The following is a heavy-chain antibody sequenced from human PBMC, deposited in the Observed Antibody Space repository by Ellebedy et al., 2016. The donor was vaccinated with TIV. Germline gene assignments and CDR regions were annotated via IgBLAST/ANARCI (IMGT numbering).Heavy chain of an antibody. V-gene: IGHV3-66*01. D-gene: IGHD3-10*01. J-gene: IGHJ6*02. Sequence: PGGSLRLSCTGSGFTASTNYMSWVRQAPGKGLEWVSVIFIGGNTYHADSVKGRFTISRDNSKNTLFLQMNSLRAEDTAVYYCAKRVTMVRGVITYYHYAMDVWGQGTTVTVSS. CDR3: AKRVTMVRGVITYYHYAMDV. CDR2: IFIGGNT. CDR1: GFTASTNY.